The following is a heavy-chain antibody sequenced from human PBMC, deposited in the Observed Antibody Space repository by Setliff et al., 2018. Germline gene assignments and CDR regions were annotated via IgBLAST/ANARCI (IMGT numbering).Heavy chain of an antibody. J-gene: IGHJ6*03. CDR2: IDPSDSYT. D-gene: IGHD2-15*01. V-gene: IGHV5-10-1*01. CDR3: ARIRRDIVVVVGATPDYYDCMDV. CDR1: GYSFTSYW. Sequence: GESLKISCKGSGYSFTSYWISWVRQMPGKGLEWMGRIDPSDSYTNYSPSFQGHVTISGDKSISTAYLQWSSLKASDTAMYYCARIRRDIVVVVGATPDYYDCMDVWGKGTTVTVSS.